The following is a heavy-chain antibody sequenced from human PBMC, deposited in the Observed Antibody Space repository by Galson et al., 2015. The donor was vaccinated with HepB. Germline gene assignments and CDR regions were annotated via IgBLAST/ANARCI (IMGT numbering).Heavy chain of an antibody. CDR2: ISSSSSYI. Sequence: SLRLSCAASGFTFSSYSMNWVRQAPGKGLEWVSSISSSSSYIYYADSVKGRFTISRDNAKNSLYLQMNSLRAEDTAVYYCARDSSMVRGVPGIFDYWGQGTLVTVSS. CDR3: ARDSSMVRGVPGIFDY. D-gene: IGHD3-10*01. J-gene: IGHJ4*02. CDR1: GFTFSSYS. V-gene: IGHV3-21*01.